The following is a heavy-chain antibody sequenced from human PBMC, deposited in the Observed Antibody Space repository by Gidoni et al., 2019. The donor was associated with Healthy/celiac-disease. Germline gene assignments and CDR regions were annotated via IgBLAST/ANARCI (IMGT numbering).Heavy chain of an antibody. V-gene: IGHV3-15*07. J-gene: IGHJ4*02. CDR1: GFTFINAW. D-gene: IGHD6-19*01. Sequence: EVQLVESGGGLVKPGGSLRLSCAASGFTFINAWMNWVRQAPGTGLEWVGRIKSKTDGGTTDYTAPVKGRFTISRDDSKNTLYLQMNSLKTEDTAVYYCTTERSGWYGPFDYWGQGTLVTVSS. CDR3: TTERSGWYGPFDY. CDR2: IKSKTDGGTT.